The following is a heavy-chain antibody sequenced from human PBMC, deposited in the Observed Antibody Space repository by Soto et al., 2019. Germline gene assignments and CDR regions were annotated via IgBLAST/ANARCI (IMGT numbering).Heavy chain of an antibody. CDR3: AKDDFTDRGDDYFDY. CDR2: IGASGDIT. V-gene: IGHV3-23*01. J-gene: IGHJ4*02. D-gene: IGHD2-21*02. Sequence: GGSLLLSGAGSGLSFTNFAMIWVRQSPGKGLEWVAGIGASGDITWYVDSVKGRLSISRDNSKNTLYLQLNSLRFEDTAVYYCAKDDFTDRGDDYFDYWGPGTLVTVSS. CDR1: GLSFTNFA.